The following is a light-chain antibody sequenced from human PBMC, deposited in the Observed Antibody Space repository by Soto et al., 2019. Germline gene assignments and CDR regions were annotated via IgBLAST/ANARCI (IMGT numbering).Light chain of an antibody. CDR1: SSEVGGYNY. CDR3: TSYTSSNTYV. V-gene: IGLV2-14*01. CDR2: DVS. J-gene: IGLJ1*01. Sequence: QSVLTQPASGSGSPGQSITISCTGTSSEVGGYNYVSWYQQHPGKAPKLMIYDVSNRPSGISNRFSGPKSGITASLTISGLLPEDEADYYCTSYTSSNTYVFGTGTKVTVL.